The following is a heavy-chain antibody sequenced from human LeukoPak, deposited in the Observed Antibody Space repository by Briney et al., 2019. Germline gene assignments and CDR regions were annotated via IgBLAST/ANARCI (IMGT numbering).Heavy chain of an antibody. J-gene: IGHJ4*02. CDR3: TTDLPISRGGSFFFDY. D-gene: IGHD2-15*01. CDR2: IKRKADGGTT. CDR1: GFIFSNAW. V-gene: IGHV3-15*01. Sequence: PGGSLRLSCAASGFIFSNAWMTWVRQAPGKGLEWVGRIKRKADGGTTDYAAPVKGRFTIPRDESKNTLYLQMNSLKIEDTAVYYCTTDLPISRGGSFFFDYWGQGTLVTVSS.